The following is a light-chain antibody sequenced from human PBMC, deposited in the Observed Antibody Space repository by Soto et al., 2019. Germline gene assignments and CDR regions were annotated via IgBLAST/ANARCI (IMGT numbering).Light chain of an antibody. Sequence: EIVLTQYPVTLSLSPGERATLSCRASQSVSSFLAWYQQKPGQAPRLLIYDASNRATGIPARFSGSGSGTDFTLTISSLEAEDFAVYYCQQRSNWPLTFGGGTKVDIK. V-gene: IGKV3-11*01. CDR2: DAS. CDR1: QSVSSF. J-gene: IGKJ4*01. CDR3: QQRSNWPLT.